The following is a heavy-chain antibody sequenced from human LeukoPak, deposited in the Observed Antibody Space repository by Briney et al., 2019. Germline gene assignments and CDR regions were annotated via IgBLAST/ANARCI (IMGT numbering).Heavy chain of an antibody. CDR2: IYYSGST. Sequence: PSETQSLTCTVSGGSISSYYWSWIRQPPGKGLEWIGYIYYSGSTNYNPSLKSRVTISVDTSKNQFSLKLSSVTAADTAVYYCARHIGYGVDYWGQGTLVTVSS. CDR1: GGSISSYY. CDR3: ARHIGYGVDY. D-gene: IGHD6-13*01. J-gene: IGHJ4*02. V-gene: IGHV4-59*08.